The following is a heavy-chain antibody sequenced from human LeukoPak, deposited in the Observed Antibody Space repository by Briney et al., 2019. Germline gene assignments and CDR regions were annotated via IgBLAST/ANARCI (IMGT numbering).Heavy chain of an antibody. J-gene: IGHJ5*02. Sequence: QPGGSLRLSCAASGFTFSSYSMNWVRQAPGKGLEWVSYISSSSSTIYYADSVKGRFTISRDNAKNSLYLQMNSLRAEDTAVYYCARCPIVVVPAAIGGGFQDWFDPWGQGTLVTVSS. CDR3: ARCPIVVVPAAIGGGFQDWFDP. V-gene: IGHV3-48*01. CDR2: ISSSSSTI. D-gene: IGHD2-2*01. CDR1: GFTFSSYS.